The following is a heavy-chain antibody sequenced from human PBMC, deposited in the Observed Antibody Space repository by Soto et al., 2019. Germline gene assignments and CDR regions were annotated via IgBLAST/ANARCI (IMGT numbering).Heavy chain of an antibody. D-gene: IGHD5-12*01. CDR2: IYTTGTT. V-gene: IGHV3-66*01. CDR1: EFTVSSKY. J-gene: IGHJ6*01. CDR3: ATANSGLSGVYYYAMDV. Sequence: EVQLVESGGGLVQPGWSLRLSCAASEFTVSSKYMTWVRQAPGKGLEWVSVIYTTGTTYYADSVRGRFTISRDKSKNKLYLQMNSLRAEDTAVYYCATANSGLSGVYYYAMDVW.